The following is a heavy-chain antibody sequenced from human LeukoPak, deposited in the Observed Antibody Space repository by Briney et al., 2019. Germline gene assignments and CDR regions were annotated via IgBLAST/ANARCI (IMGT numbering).Heavy chain of an antibody. D-gene: IGHD3-22*01. CDR1: GFIFTNYW. J-gene: IGHJ4*02. Sequence: GGSLRLSCGASGFIFTNYWMSWVRQAPGKGLEWVGRIRSKANSYATAYAASVKGRFTISRDDSKNTAYLQMNSLKTEDTAVYYCTRHGGDYYDSSGYPSFDYWGQGTLVTVSS. CDR2: IRSKANSYAT. CDR3: TRHGGDYYDSSGYPSFDY. V-gene: IGHV3-73*01.